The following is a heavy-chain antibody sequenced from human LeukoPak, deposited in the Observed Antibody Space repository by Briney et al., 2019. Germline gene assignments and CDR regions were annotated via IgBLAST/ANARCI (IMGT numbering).Heavy chain of an antibody. Sequence: PGGSLRLSCAASGFTFSSYGTHWVRQAPGKGLEWVAFIRYDGSNKYYADSVKGRFTISRDNSKNTLYLQMNSLRAEDTAVYYCANEPWSGSGPCGQGTLVTVSS. CDR2: IRYDGSNK. J-gene: IGHJ5*02. D-gene: IGHD3-10*01. CDR1: GFTFSSYG. V-gene: IGHV3-30*02. CDR3: ANEPWSGSGP.